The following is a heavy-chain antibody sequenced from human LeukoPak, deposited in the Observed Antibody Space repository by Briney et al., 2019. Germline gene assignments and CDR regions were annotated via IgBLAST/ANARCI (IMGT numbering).Heavy chain of an antibody. CDR2: ISSSSSYI. Sequence: GGSLRLSCAASGFTFSSYSMNWVRQAPGKGLEWVSSISSSSSYIYYADSVKGRFTISRDNAKNSLYLQMNSLRAEDTAVYYCARGTSISSPLEYSPHWGQGTLVTVSS. J-gene: IGHJ1*01. CDR3: ARGTSISSPLEYSPH. V-gene: IGHV3-21*01. CDR1: GFTFSSYS. D-gene: IGHD2-21*01.